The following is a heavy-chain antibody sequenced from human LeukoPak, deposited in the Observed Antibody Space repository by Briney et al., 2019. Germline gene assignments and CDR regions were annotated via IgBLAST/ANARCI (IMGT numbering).Heavy chain of an antibody. J-gene: IGHJ6*03. V-gene: IGHV1-18*01. CDR1: GYTFTSYG. Sequence: ASVKVSCKASGYTFTSYGISWVRQAPGQGLEWMGWISAYNGNTNYAQKLQGRVTMTTDTSTSTAYMELRSLRSDDTAVYYCARDEGDLAAAGTKLTYYYYYMDVWGKGTTVTVSS. CDR2: ISAYNGNT. CDR3: ARDEGDLAAAGTKLTYYYYYMDV. D-gene: IGHD6-13*01.